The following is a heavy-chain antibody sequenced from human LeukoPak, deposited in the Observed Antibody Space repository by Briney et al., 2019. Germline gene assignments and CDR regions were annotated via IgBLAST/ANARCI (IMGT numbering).Heavy chain of an antibody. CDR2: ISWNSGSI. J-gene: IGHJ5*02. CDR3: AKGSYSSSWYNWFDP. V-gene: IGHV3-9*01. Sequence: GRSLRLSCAASGFTFDDYAMHWVRQAPGKGLEWVSGISWNSGSIGYADSVKGRFTISRDNAKNSLYLQMNSPRAEDTALYYCAKGSYSSSWYNWFDPWGQGTLVTVSS. CDR1: GFTFDDYA. D-gene: IGHD6-13*01.